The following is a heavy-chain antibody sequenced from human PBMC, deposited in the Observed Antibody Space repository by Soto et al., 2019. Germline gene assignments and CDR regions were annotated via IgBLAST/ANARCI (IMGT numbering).Heavy chain of an antibody. CDR3: AKNETTRPWFKP. CDR2: IYDVRTT. J-gene: IGHJ5*02. Sequence: QVQLQESGPGLVKPSETLSLICTVSGDSITNGFYYWSWIRHLPGKGLEWIGNIYDVRTTSYNPSLKPRVTISLDRSTNQSSLPLKSVTAANTAVYYCAKNETTRPWFKPWGQGDLVIVSS. V-gene: IGHV4-31*03. D-gene: IGHD1-1*01. CDR1: GDSITNGFYY.